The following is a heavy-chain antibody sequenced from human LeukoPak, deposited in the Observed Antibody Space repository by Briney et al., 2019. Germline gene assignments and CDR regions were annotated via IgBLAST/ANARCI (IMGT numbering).Heavy chain of an antibody. Sequence: RASVKVSCKASGYTFTSYAISWVRQAPGQGPEWMGWINMYNGNTNYAQKLQGRVTMTTDTSTSTAYMELRSLRSDDTAVYYCARVVGNYVWGSYRPEGCFDSWGQGTLVTVSS. CDR1: GYTFTSYA. D-gene: IGHD3-16*02. J-gene: IGHJ4*02. V-gene: IGHV1-18*01. CDR2: INMYNGNT. CDR3: ARVVGNYVWGSYRPEGCFDS.